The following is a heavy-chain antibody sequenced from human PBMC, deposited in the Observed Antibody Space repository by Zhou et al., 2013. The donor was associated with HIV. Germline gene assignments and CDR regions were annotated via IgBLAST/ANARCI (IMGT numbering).Heavy chain of an antibody. V-gene: IGHV1-69*04. D-gene: IGHD1-7*01. Sequence: QVQLVQSGAEVKKPGSSVKVSCKASGGTFSSYAISWVRQAPGQGLEWMGRIIPILGIANYAQKFQGRVTITADKSTSTAYMELSSLRSEDTAVYYCARWGGSITGTEDFDYWGQGTLVTVSS. CDR3: ARWGGSITGTEDFDY. CDR2: IIPILGIA. CDR1: GGTFSSYA. J-gene: IGHJ4*02.